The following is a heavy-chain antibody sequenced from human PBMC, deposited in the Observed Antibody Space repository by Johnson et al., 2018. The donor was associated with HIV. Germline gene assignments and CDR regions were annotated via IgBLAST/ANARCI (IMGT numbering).Heavy chain of an antibody. CDR1: GFTFSSYG. V-gene: IGHV3-33*08. J-gene: IGHJ3*02. CDR2: IWYDGSNK. Sequence: QVQLVESGGGLVKPGGSLRLSCAVSGFTFSSYGMHWVRQAPGKGLEWVAVIWYDGSNKHYADSVKGRFTISRDNSKKMVNLQMNSLRAEDTAVYYCATSQSGAFDIWGQGTKVTVSS. CDR3: ATSQSGAFDI. D-gene: IGHD6-6*01.